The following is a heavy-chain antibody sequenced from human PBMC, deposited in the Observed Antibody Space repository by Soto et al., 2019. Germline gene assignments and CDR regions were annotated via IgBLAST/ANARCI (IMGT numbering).Heavy chain of an antibody. CDR3: ARDPLGQH. CDR1: GGTVSSYT. V-gene: IGHV1-69*08. J-gene: IGHJ1*01. Sequence: QVQLVQSGAEVKKRGSSVKVSCKASGGTVSSYTSRWVRQAPGQGLEWMGRIIPILGIANYAQKFQGRVTITADKSTSTAYMELSSLRSEDTAVYYCARDPLGQHWGQGTLVTVSS. CDR2: IIPILGIA.